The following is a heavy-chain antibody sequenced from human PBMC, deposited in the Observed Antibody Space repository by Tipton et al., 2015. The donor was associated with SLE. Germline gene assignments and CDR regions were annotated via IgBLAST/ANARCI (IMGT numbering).Heavy chain of an antibody. J-gene: IGHJ3*02. CDR1: GFTVSSNY. CDR3: ARLGGDHWGGAFDI. D-gene: IGHD7-27*01. CDR2: IYSGGST. Sequence: SLRLSCAASGFTVSSNYMSWVRQAPGKGLEWVSVIYSGGSTYCADSVKGRFTISRDNSKNTLYLQMNSLRAEDTAVYYCARLGGDHWGGAFDIWGQGTMVTVSS. V-gene: IGHV3-53*05.